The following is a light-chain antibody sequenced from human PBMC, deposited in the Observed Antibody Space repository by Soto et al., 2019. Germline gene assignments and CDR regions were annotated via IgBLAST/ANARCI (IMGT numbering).Light chain of an antibody. CDR2: GAS. V-gene: IGKV3-20*01. J-gene: IGKJ1*01. CDR1: QTVTNNY. Sequence: EIVLTQSPATLSLSPGDRATLSCRASQTVTNNYLAWYPQQPGQAPRLLIHGASSRATGIPARFSGSGSGTYFTLTISRLEPEDFAVYYCQRYGSSTPFGQGTKV. CDR3: QRYGSSTP.